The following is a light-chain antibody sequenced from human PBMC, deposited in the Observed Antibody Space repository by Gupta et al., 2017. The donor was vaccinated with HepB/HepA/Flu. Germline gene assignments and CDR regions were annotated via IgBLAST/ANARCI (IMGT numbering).Light chain of an antibody. V-gene: IGKV1-5*03. Sequence: DIQMTQSPSTLSASVGDRVTITCRASQSISSWLAWYQQKPGKAPKLLIYKASSLESGVPSRFSGSGSGTEFTLTISSLQPDDFATYYCQHHWTLGQGTKVEIK. CDR1: QSISSW. J-gene: IGKJ1*01. CDR3: QHHWT. CDR2: KAS.